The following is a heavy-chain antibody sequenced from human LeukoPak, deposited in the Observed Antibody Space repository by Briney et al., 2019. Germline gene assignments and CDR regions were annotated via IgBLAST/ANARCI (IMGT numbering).Heavy chain of an antibody. V-gene: IGHV5-51*01. Sequence: GESLRISCKTSGYSFTIYWTGWGRQMPGKGLKWMVTIYPGDSDTRYSPSLQGQVTISADKSISTAYLQWSSLKASDTAMYYCARLGLETYGSRGYYYLDYWGQGALVAVSS. CDR3: ARLGLETYGSRGYYYLDY. CDR1: GYSFTIYW. J-gene: IGHJ4*02. D-gene: IGHD3-22*01. CDR2: IYPGDSDT.